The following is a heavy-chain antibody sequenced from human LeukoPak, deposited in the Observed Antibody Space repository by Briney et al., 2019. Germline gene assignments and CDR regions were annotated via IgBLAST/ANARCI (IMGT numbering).Heavy chain of an antibody. CDR2: ISAYNGNT. CDR1: GYTFTSYG. J-gene: IGHJ5*02. Sequence: ASVKVSCKASGYTFTSYGISWVRQAPGQGLEWMGWISAYNGNTNYAQKLQGRVTMTTDTSTSTAYMELRSLRADDTAVYYCARAAVIYSSGWYTRGSWFDPWGQGTLVTVSS. V-gene: IGHV1-18*01. CDR3: ARAAVIYSSGWYTRGSWFDP. D-gene: IGHD6-19*01.